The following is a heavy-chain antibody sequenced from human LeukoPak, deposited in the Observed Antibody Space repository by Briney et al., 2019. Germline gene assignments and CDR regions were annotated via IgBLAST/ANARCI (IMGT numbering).Heavy chain of an antibody. D-gene: IGHD3-10*01. CDR3: ARGGTMVRGVRTTRAFDI. V-gene: IGHV4-34*01. CDR1: GGSFSGYY. CDR2: INHSGST. Sequence: PSETLSLTCAVYGGSFSGYYWSWIRQPPGKGLEWIGEINHSGSTNYNPALKSRVTISVDTSKNQFSLKPSSVTAADTAVYYCARGGTMVRGVRTTRAFDIWGQGTMVTVSS. J-gene: IGHJ3*02.